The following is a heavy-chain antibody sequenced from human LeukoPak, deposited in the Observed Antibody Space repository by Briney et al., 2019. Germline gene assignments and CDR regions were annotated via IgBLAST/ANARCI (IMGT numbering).Heavy chain of an antibody. CDR3: ARDSYPRNP. D-gene: IGHD2-21*01. V-gene: IGHV4-34*01. CDR2: INHSGST. Sequence: SETLSLTCAVYGGSFSGYYWSWIRQPPGKGLEWIGEINHSGSTNYNPSLKSRVTISVDTSKNQFPLKLSSVTAADTAVYYCARDSYPRNPWGQGTLVTVSS. J-gene: IGHJ5*02. CDR1: GGSFSGYY.